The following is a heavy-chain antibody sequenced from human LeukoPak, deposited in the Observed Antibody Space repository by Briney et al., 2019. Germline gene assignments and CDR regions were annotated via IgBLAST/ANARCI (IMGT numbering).Heavy chain of an antibody. CDR1: GFTVSNNY. J-gene: IGHJ1*01. V-gene: IGHV3-66*01. Sequence: GGSLTLSCAAPGFTVSNNYMSWVRQAPGKGLEWVSVIYGDGSPYYTDSVRGRFTISRDSSKSIVYLQMNSLRADDTAVYYCASDIQHWGQGTLVTVSS. CDR2: IYGDGSP. CDR3: ASDIQH.